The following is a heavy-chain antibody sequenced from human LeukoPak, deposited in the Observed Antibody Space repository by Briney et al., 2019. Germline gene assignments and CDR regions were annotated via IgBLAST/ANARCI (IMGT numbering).Heavy chain of an antibody. D-gene: IGHD5-24*01. V-gene: IGHV3-30-3*01. CDR2: ISYDGSNK. CDR1: GFTFSYYT. Sequence: GGSLRLSCAASGFTFSYYTMHWVRQAPGKGLEWVAVISYDGSNKYYADSVKGRFTISRDNSKNTLYLQMNSLRAEDTAVYYCASRDGPTGTYYWGQGTLVTVSS. CDR3: ASRDGPTGTYY. J-gene: IGHJ4*02.